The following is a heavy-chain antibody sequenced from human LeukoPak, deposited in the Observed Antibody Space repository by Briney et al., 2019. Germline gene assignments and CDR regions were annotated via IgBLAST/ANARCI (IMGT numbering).Heavy chain of an antibody. CDR1: GGSISSYY. Sequence: PSETLSLTCAVSGGSISSYYWSWIRQPPGKGLEWAGYIYYGGSTNYNPSLKSRVIISVDTSKNKYPFMLRYITGAATAGLFFAGSREDYNYDYWGQGTLVTVS. CDR2: IYYGGST. J-gene: IGHJ4*02. CDR3: AGSREDYNYDY. D-gene: IGHD5-24*01. V-gene: IGHV4-59*01.